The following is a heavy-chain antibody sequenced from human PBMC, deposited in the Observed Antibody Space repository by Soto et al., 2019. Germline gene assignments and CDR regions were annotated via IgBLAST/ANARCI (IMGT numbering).Heavy chain of an antibody. CDR2: ISGSGGST. CDR3: DKDTNWGYSFDY. J-gene: IGHJ4*02. CDR1: GFTFSSYA. D-gene: IGHD7-27*01. V-gene: IGHV3-23*01. Sequence: VGSLRLSCASSGFTFSSYAMTCVREAPGKWLEWVSEISGSGGSTYYADSVKGRFTISRDNSKNTLYLQMNSLRAEDTAVYYCDKDTNWGYSFDYWGQGTLVTVSS.